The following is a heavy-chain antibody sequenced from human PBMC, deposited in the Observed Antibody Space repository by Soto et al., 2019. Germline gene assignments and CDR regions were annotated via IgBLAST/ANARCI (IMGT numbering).Heavy chain of an antibody. CDR3: AKDRVEYSSSSGPSAVYYYYGMDV. Sequence: GGSLRLSCAASGFTFSSYAMSWVRQAPGKGLEWVSAISGSGGSTYYGDSVKGRFTISRDNSKNTLYLQMNSLRAEDTAVYYCAKDRVEYSSSSGPSAVYYYYGMDVWGQGTTVTVSS. D-gene: IGHD6-6*01. CDR1: GFTFSSYA. J-gene: IGHJ6*02. CDR2: ISGSGGST. V-gene: IGHV3-23*01.